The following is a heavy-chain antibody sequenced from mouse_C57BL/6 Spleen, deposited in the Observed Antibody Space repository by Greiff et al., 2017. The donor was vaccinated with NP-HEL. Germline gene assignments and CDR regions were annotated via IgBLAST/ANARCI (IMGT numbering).Heavy chain of an antibody. D-gene: IGHD1-1*01. Sequence: QVQLQQSGAELVRPGASVKLSCKASGYTFTDYYINWVKQRPGQGLEWIARIYPGSGNTYYNEKFKGKATLTAEKSSSTAYMQLSSLTSEDSAVYFCARSITTVGDWYFDVWGTGTTVTVSS. CDR3: ARSITTVGDWYFDV. CDR1: GYTFTDYY. CDR2: IYPGSGNT. J-gene: IGHJ1*03. V-gene: IGHV1-76*01.